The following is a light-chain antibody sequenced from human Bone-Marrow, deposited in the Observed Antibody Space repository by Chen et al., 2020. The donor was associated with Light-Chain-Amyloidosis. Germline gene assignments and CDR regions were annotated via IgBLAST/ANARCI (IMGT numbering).Light chain of an antibody. CDR1: QTISSNY. CDR2: GSS. V-gene: IGKV3-20*01. Sequence: EIVLTQSPGTLSLSPVEGANLSCRASQTISSNYLTWYQKKFGQAPRLLIYGSSSRATGIPDRFTDSWSGTDCSLTINRLEPEDFAMYYCQQDGTSPLTFGGGTKVEIQ. CDR3: QQDGTSPLT. J-gene: IGKJ4*01.